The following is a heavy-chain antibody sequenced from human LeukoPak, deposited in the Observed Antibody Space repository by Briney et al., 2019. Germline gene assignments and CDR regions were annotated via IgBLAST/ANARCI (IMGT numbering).Heavy chain of an antibody. J-gene: IGHJ5*02. V-gene: IGHV4-59*01. CDR1: DGSLSGFY. Sequence: PSETLSLTCTVSDGSLSGFYWTWIRQSPGKGLEWIGFVYYTGSTKYNPSLESRLTISVDTSKSQFSLKLTSVTTADTAVYYCARDRGSGTLNNWFDPWGQGTLVTVSS. D-gene: IGHD3-10*01. CDR2: VYYTGST. CDR3: ARDRGSGTLNNWFDP.